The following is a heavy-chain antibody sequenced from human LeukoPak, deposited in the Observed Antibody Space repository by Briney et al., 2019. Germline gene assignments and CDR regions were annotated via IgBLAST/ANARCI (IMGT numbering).Heavy chain of an antibody. Sequence: SVKVSCKASGGTFSSYAISWVRQAPGQGLEWMGGIIPIFGTANYAQKFLGRVTITADESTSTAYMELSSLRSEDTAVYYCARERSGYGDYHWFDPWGQGTLVTVSS. J-gene: IGHJ5*02. D-gene: IGHD4-17*01. CDR1: GGTFSSYA. CDR3: ARERSGYGDYHWFDP. CDR2: IIPIFGTA. V-gene: IGHV1-69*13.